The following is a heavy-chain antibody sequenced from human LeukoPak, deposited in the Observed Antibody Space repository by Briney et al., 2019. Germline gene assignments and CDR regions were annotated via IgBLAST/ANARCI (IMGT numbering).Heavy chain of an antibody. CDR2: ITSSSDYM. D-gene: IGHD2-2*01. J-gene: IGHJ6*02. Sequence: GGSLRLSCAASGFTFSSYTMNWVRQAPGKELEWVSSITSSSDYMYYADSVKGRFTISRDNAKNSLYLQMNSLRAEDTAVYYCARDWGYCSSTSCFYYGMDVWGQGTTVTVSS. CDR3: ARDWGYCSSTSCFYYGMDV. V-gene: IGHV3-21*01. CDR1: GFTFSSYT.